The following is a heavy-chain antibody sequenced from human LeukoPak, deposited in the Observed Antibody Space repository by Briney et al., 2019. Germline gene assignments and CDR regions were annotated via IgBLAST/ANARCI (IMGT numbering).Heavy chain of an antibody. D-gene: IGHD3-10*01. V-gene: IGHV4-30-2*01. J-gene: IGHJ5*02. CDR2: IYHSGST. CDR3: ARGIPYYYGSGSLSWFDP. CDR1: GGXXXSGGYS. Sequence: LSLTXAXSGGXXXSGGYSWSWIRQPPGKGLEWIGYIYHSGSTYSTPSLNRPVPLSLDRSNTHFSLNLTSVTAPDTPVYYCARGIPYYYGSGSLSWFDPWGQGTLVTVSS.